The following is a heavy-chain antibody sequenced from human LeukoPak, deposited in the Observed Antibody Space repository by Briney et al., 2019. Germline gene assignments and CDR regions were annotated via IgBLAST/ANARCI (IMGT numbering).Heavy chain of an antibody. CDR2: IYISGSP. Sequence: PSETLSLTCTVSGGSISSHDWTWIRQPAGKGLEWIGRIYISGSPNYNPSLKSRVTISVDTSKNQFSLKLSSVTAADTAVYYCARETWFGELYFWFDPWGQGTLVTVSS. V-gene: IGHV4-4*07. CDR1: GGSISSHD. CDR3: ARETWFGELYFWFDP. J-gene: IGHJ5*02. D-gene: IGHD3-10*01.